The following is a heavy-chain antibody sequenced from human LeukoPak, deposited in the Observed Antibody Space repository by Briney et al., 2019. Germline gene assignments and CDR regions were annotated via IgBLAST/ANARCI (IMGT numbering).Heavy chain of an antibody. J-gene: IGHJ4*02. D-gene: IGHD6-13*01. CDR1: GGSISSSSYY. V-gene: IGHV4-39*01. Sequence: SETLSLTCTVSGGSISSSSYYWGWIRQPPGKGLEWIGSIYYSGSTYYNPSLKSRVTKSVDTSKNQFSLKLSSVTAADTAVYYCARQKQQLVGIDYWGQGTLVTVSS. CDR2: IYYSGST. CDR3: ARQKQQLVGIDY.